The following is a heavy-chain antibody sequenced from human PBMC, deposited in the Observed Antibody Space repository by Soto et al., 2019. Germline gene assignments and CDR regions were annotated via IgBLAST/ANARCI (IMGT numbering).Heavy chain of an antibody. CDR3: AREGDVNTRFGKDY. J-gene: IGHJ4*02. CDR1: GFTFSSYG. V-gene: IGHV3-33*01. Sequence: GGSLRLSCAASGFTFSSYGMHWVRQAPGKGLEWVAFIWHDGGNKFYAESVKGRFTISRDNSKNTLYLQMTSLSAEDTAMYYCAREGDVNTRFGKDYWGQGTLVTVSS. CDR2: IWHDGGNK. D-gene: IGHD3-16*01.